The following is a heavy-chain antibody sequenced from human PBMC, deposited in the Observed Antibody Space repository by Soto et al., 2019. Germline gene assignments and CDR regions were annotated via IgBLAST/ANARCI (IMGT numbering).Heavy chain of an antibody. CDR3: ARRWGYSFDD. V-gene: IGHV4-39*01. J-gene: IGHJ4*02. CDR2: IYYSGST. D-gene: IGHD2-15*01. Sequence: QLQLQESGPGLVKPSETLSLTSTVSGGSISSYYWGWIRQPPGKGLQRIGSIYYSGSTYYNPSLKSRVTVSVDTSNNQFSLNVSSVTAAATAGYYCARRWGYSFDDWCQGTRVTVYS. CDR1: GGSISSYY.